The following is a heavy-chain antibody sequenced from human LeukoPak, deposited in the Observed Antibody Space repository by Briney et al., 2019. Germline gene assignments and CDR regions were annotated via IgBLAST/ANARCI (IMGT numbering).Heavy chain of an antibody. CDR1: GYSISSGYY. V-gene: IGHV4-38-2*02. D-gene: IGHD3-10*01. CDR3: ARRRPLGYYGSGSYSHNWFDP. J-gene: IGHJ5*02. CDR2: IYHSGST. Sequence: SETLSLTCTVSGYSISSGYYWGWIRQPPGKGLEWIGSIYHSGSTYYNPSLKSRVTISVDTSKNQFSLKLSSVTAADTAVYYCARRRPLGYYGSGSYSHNWFDPWGQGTLVTVSS.